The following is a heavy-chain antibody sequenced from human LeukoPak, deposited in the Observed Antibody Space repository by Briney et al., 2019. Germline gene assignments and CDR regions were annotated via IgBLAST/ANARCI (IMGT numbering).Heavy chain of an antibody. J-gene: IGHJ2*01. V-gene: IGHV4-59*01. Sequence: SETLSITSTVSGGSISSYYWSWIRQPPGKGLEWIGYIYYSGSTNYNPSLKSRVTISVDTSKNQFSLKLSSVTAADTAVYYCARENSPEGSRYWYFDLWGRGTLVTVSS. CDR2: IYYSGST. CDR3: ARENSPEGSRYWYFDL. D-gene: IGHD2-21*01. CDR1: GGSISSYY.